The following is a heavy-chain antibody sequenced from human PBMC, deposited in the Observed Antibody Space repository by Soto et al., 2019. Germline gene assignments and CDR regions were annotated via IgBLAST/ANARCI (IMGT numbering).Heavy chain of an antibody. J-gene: IGHJ3*02. D-gene: IGHD3-16*02. Sequence: ASVKVSCKASGYTLTKLSMHWVRQAPGKGLEWMGGFDPEDGETIYAQKFQGRVTMTEDTSTDTAYMELSSLRSEDTAVYYCATSEELSLLGAFDIWGQGTMVTVSS. CDR1: GYTLTKLS. CDR3: ATSEELSLLGAFDI. CDR2: FDPEDGET. V-gene: IGHV1-24*01.